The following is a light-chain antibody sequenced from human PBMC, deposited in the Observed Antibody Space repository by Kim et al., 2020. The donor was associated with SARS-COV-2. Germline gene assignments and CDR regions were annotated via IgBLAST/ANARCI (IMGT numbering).Light chain of an antibody. CDR1: SLRSYY. J-gene: IGLJ2*01. V-gene: IGLV3-19*01. CDR2: GKN. CDR3: NSRDSSGNQLV. Sequence: SSELPQDPAVSVALGQTVRITCQGDSLRSYYASWYQQKPGQAPVLVIYGKNNRPSGIPDRFSGSSSGNTASLTITGAQAEDEADYYCNSRDSSGNQLVFG.